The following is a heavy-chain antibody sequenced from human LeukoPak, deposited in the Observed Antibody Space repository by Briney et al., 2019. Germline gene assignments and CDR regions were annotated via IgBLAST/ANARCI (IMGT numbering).Heavy chain of an antibody. V-gene: IGHV1-18*01. CDR3: ARADYYDSSGYYLLEDY. Sequence: ASVKVSCKASGYTFTSYGISWVRQAPGQGLEWMGWISAYNGNTNYAQKLQGRVTMTTDTSTSTAYMELRSLRSDDTAVYYCARADYYDSSGYYLLEDYWGQGTLATVSS. CDR2: ISAYNGNT. J-gene: IGHJ4*02. CDR1: GYTFTSYG. D-gene: IGHD3-22*01.